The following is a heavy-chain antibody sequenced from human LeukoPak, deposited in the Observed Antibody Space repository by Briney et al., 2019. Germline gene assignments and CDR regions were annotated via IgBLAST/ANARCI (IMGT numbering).Heavy chain of an antibody. CDR3: ARGRYCSADICSGGDAFDI. V-gene: IGHV4-4*07. J-gene: IGHJ3*02. Sequence: SETLSLTCTVSGGSINNYYWSWIRQPAGKGLEWIGRIYTRGSTNYNPSLKSRVTMSVDTSKNQFSLKLSFVTAADTAVYYCARGRYCSADICSGGDAFDIWGQGTMVSVSS. D-gene: IGHD2-15*01. CDR2: IYTRGST. CDR1: GGSINNYY.